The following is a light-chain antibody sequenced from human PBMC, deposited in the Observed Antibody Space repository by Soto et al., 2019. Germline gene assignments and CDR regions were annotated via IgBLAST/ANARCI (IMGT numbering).Light chain of an antibody. V-gene: IGKV1-27*01. CDR1: QGISNY. CDR2: AAS. Sequence: DIQMTQSPASLSASVGDRVTITCRASQGISNYLAWYQQKPGKVPKLLIYAASTLQSGVPSRFSGSGSGTDFTLTISSLQPEDVATYDCQKYDSALWTFGQGNKVEIK. CDR3: QKYDSALWT. J-gene: IGKJ1*01.